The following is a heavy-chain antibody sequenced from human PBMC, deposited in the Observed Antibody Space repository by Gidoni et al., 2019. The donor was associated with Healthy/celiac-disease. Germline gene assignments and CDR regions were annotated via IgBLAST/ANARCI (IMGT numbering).Heavy chain of an antibody. J-gene: IGHJ5*02. D-gene: IGHD2-15*01. CDR2: IYYSGST. Sequence: QVQLQESGPGLVKPSETLSLTCTVSGGSISSYYWSWIRQPPGKGLEWIWYIYYSGSTNYNPSLKSRVTISVDTSKNQFSLKLSSVTAADTAVYYCARVRGCSGGSCYLVDPWGQGTLVTVSS. CDR3: ARVRGCSGGSCYLVDP. CDR1: GGSISSYY. V-gene: IGHV4-59*01.